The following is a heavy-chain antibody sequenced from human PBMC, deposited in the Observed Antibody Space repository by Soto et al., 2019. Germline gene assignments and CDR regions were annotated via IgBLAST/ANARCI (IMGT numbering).Heavy chain of an antibody. J-gene: IGHJ4*02. V-gene: IGHV4-59*01. CDR1: GGSISSYY. D-gene: IGHD6-19*01. CDR3: ARGGGYSSGWEFDY. Sequence: QVQLQESGPGLVKPSETLSLTCTVSGGSISSYYWSWIRQPPGKGLEWIGYIYYSGSTNYNPSLKSRVTISVDTSKNQFSLKLSSVTAADTAVHYCARGGGYSSGWEFDYWGQGTLVTVSS. CDR2: IYYSGST.